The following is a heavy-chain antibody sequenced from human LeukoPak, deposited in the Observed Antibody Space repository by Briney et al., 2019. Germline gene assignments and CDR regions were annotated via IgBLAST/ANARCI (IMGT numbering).Heavy chain of an antibody. CDR2: IKQDGSEK. Sequence: PGGSLRLSCAASGFTFSSYWMSWVRQAPGKGLEWVANIKQDGSEKYYVDSVKGRFTTSRDNAKNSLYLQMNSLRAEDTAVYYCARDTAMVLGDYYYGMDVWGQGTTVTVSS. CDR1: GFTFSSYW. CDR3: ARDTAMVLGDYYYGMDV. D-gene: IGHD5-18*01. J-gene: IGHJ6*02. V-gene: IGHV3-7*01.